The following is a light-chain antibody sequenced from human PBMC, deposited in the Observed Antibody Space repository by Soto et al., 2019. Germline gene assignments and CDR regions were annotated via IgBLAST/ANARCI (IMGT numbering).Light chain of an antibody. Sequence: EVVLTQSPGTLSLSPGDTATLSSRATQSISSGYLAWYQQKPGQAPRLLIYGASSRANGIPDRFSGIGSGADFTLTITGLEPDDFAVYYCQHYGSSTRTFGQGTKVEIK. CDR1: QSISSGY. CDR3: QHYGSSTRT. J-gene: IGKJ1*01. CDR2: GAS. V-gene: IGKV3-20*01.